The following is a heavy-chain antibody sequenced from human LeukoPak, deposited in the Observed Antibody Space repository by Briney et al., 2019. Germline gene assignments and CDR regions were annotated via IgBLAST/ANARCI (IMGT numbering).Heavy chain of an antibody. V-gene: IGHV1-46*01. CDR1: GYTFTSYY. CDR3: AKVYCGGDCSYNWFDP. Sequence: GASVKVSCKASGYTFTSYYMQWVRQAPGQGLEWMGIINPSGGSTSYAQKLQGRVTMTRDTSTSTVYMELSSLRSEDTAVYYCAKVYCGGDCSYNWFDPWGQGTLVTVSS. CDR2: INPSGGST. J-gene: IGHJ5*02. D-gene: IGHD2-21*02.